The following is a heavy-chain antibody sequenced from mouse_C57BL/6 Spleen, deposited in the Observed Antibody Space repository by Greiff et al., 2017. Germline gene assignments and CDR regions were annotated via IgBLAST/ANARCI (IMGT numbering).Heavy chain of an antibody. CDR2: IYPRDGST. J-gene: IGHJ1*03. V-gene: IGHV1-78*01. CDR3: EREPRHPSYFDV. CDR1: GYTFTDHT. Sequence: QVQLQQSDAELVKPGASVKLSCKVSGYTFTDHTIHWMKQRPEQGLEWIGYIYPRDGSTKYNEKFKGKATLTANKSSSTAYMQLNSLTSEDSAVYVCEREPRHPSYFDVWGTGTTVTVSS.